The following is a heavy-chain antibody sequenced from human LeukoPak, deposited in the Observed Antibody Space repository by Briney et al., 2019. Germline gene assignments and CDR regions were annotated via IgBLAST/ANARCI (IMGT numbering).Heavy chain of an antibody. CDR3: ARLGYDFWSGYYPDYYYGMDV. D-gene: IGHD3-3*01. Sequence: PGGSLRLSCAASGFTFSSYWMSWVRQAPGKGLEWVANIKQDGSEKYYVDSVKGRFTISRDNAKNSLYLQMNSLRAEDTAVYYCARLGYDFWSGYYPDYYYGMDVWGQGTTVTVSS. CDR2: IKQDGSEK. V-gene: IGHV3-7*03. CDR1: GFTFSSYW. J-gene: IGHJ6*02.